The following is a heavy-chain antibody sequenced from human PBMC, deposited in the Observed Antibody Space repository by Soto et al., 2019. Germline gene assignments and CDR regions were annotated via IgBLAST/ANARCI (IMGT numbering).Heavy chain of an antibody. D-gene: IGHD5-18*01. Sequence: GGSLRLSCAASGFTFSNNGMHWVRQAPGKGLEWVAFISNDESNTYYADSVKGRFTISRDNAKNSLYLQMNSLRAEDTAVYYCARDSGYSYGPLDYWGQGTLVTVSS. J-gene: IGHJ4*02. V-gene: IGHV3-30*03. CDR1: GFTFSNNG. CDR3: ARDSGYSYGPLDY. CDR2: ISNDESNT.